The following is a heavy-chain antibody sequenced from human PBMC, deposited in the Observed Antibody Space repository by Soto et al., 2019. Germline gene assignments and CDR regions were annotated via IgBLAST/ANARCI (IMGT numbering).Heavy chain of an antibody. CDR1: GGSISSGGYY. V-gene: IGHV4-31*03. J-gene: IGHJ5*02. Sequence: QVQLQESGPGLVKPSQTLSLTCTVSGGSISSGGYYWSWIRQHPGKGLEWIGYIYYSGSTYYNPSLKRRVTISVDTSKNQLSMTRSSVTAADTAVYYCASSRGVVTAIHNWFDPWGQGTLVTVSS. CDR2: IYYSGST. CDR3: ASSRGVVTAIHNWFDP. D-gene: IGHD2-21*02.